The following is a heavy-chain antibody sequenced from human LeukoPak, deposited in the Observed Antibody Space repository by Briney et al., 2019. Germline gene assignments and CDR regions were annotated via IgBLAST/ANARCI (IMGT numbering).Heavy chain of an antibody. V-gene: IGHV3-21*01. CDR1: GFTFSDYS. CDR2: ISGNGGNV. J-gene: IGHJ4*02. CDR3: LRDFMAMGGTTAFLHY. D-gene: IGHD1-26*01. Sequence: GGSLRLSCAASGFTFSDYSMNWVRQAPGKGLEWVSSISGNGGNVYYGGSVWGRFTISRDDSRNTLFLEMNSLRSEATAAYYCLRDFMAMGGTTAFLHYWGKGTLLTVST.